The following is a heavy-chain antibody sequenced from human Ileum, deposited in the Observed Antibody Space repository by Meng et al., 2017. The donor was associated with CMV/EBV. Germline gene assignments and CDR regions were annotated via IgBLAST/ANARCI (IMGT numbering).Heavy chain of an antibody. CDR1: FSNAW. D-gene: IGHD3-22*01. J-gene: IGHJ4*02. Sequence: FSNAWMGWVRQAPGKGLEWVGRIKSKTDGGTTDYAAPVKGRFTISRDDSKNTLYLQMNSLKTEDTAVYYCTTDETGYYDSSGPESDYWGQGTLVTVSS. CDR3: TTDETGYYDSSGPESDY. V-gene: IGHV3-15*01. CDR2: IKSKTDGGTT.